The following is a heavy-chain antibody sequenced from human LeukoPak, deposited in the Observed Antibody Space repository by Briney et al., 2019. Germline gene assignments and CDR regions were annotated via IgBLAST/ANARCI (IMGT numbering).Heavy chain of an antibody. CDR2: INPNGGGT. D-gene: IGHD3-10*01. Sequence: EASVKVSCKASGYTFTGYYMHWVRQAPGQGLEWMGWINPNGGGTNYAQKFQGRVTMTRDTSISTAYMELSGLRSDDTAVYYCATLWFGELLSIDYWGQGTLVTVSS. V-gene: IGHV1-2*02. CDR1: GYTFTGYY. CDR3: ATLWFGELLSIDY. J-gene: IGHJ4*02.